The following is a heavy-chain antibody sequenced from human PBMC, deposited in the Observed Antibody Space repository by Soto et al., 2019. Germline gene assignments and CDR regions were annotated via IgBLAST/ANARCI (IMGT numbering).Heavy chain of an antibody. J-gene: IGHJ4*02. CDR2: ITAGNGNT. CDR1: GDTFTTYA. CDR3: ARDDNHIDY. V-gene: IGHV1-3*01. Sequence: ASVNVSCKASGDTFTTYALHWVRQAPGQRLEWMGWITAGNGNTKYSQKFQGRVTITRDTSASTAYMELSSLRSEDTAVYYCARDDNHIDYWGQGTLVTVSS. D-gene: IGHD3-22*01.